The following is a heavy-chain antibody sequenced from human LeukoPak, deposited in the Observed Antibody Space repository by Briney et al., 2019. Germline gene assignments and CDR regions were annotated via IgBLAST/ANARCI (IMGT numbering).Heavy chain of an antibody. J-gene: IGHJ4*02. Sequence: SQTLSLTCTVAGDSISSNTYCWGWIRQPPGKGLGWFGSIDYSGRTYYKPSIESRVTISLDTSTPQFSLKLSSVTAADTAVYYCARHTGGWSPFDYWGQGTLVTVSS. CDR2: IDYSGRT. D-gene: IGHD6-19*01. CDR1: GDSISSNTYC. V-gene: IGHV4-39*01. CDR3: ARHTGGWSPFDY.